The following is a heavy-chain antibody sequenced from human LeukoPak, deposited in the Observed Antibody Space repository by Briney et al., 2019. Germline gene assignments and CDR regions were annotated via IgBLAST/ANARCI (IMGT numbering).Heavy chain of an antibody. CDR2: IYPGDSET. CDR3: ARLSGSSRVGTLDY. D-gene: IGHD1-26*01. J-gene: IGHJ4*02. CDR1: GYSFSNYW. V-gene: IGHV5-51*01. Sequence: GESLKISCKVSGYSFSNYWIGWVRQMPRKGLDGMAIIYPGDSETRYSPSFQGQVTISADQSVRTASLQWSSLKASDTATYYCARLSGSSRVGTLDYWGQGTLVTVSS.